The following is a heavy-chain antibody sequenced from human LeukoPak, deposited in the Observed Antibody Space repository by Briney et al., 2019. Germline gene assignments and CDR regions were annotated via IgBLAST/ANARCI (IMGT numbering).Heavy chain of an antibody. CDR3: ATGGNYFAY. D-gene: IGHD4-23*01. Sequence: GSSLRLSCAASGFTFDDYAMHWVRQAPGQGLEWVSGISWNSGSIGYADSVKGRFTISRDNAKYSLYLQMNSLRAEDTALYYCATGGNYFAYGSQGTLVTVSS. CDR1: GFTFDDYA. J-gene: IGHJ4*02. V-gene: IGHV3-9*01. CDR2: ISWNSGSI.